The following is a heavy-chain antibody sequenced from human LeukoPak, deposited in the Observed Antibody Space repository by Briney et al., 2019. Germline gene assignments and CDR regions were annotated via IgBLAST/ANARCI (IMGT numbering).Heavy chain of an antibody. CDR2: IYYSGST. Sequence: PSETLSLTCTVSGGSISSYYWGWIRQPPGKGLEWIGSIYYSGSTYYNPSLKSRVTISVDTSKNQFSLKLSSVTAADTAVYYCARVRTQYYFDYWGQGTLVTVSS. V-gene: IGHV4-39*07. D-gene: IGHD1-1*01. CDR1: GGSISSYY. J-gene: IGHJ4*02. CDR3: ARVRTQYYFDY.